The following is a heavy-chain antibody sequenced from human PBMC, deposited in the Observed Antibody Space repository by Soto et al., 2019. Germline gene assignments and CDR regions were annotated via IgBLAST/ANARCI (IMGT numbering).Heavy chain of an antibody. CDR3: ARSNYYDSSGYGSVAFDI. D-gene: IGHD3-22*01. Sequence: GASVKVSCKASGYTFTDYYMHWVRQAPGQGLEWMGWINPNSGGTNYAQKFQGRVTMTRDTSISTAYMELSRLRSDDTAVYYCARSNYYDSSGYGSVAFDIWGQGTMVTVSS. V-gene: IGHV1-2*02. J-gene: IGHJ3*02. CDR1: GYTFTDYY. CDR2: INPNSGGT.